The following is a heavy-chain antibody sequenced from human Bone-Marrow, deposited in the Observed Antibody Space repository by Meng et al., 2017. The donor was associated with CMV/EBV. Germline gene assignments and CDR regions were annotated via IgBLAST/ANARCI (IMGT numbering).Heavy chain of an antibody. V-gene: IGHV1-69*05. Sequence: KASGGTFSSYAISWVRQAPGQGLEWMGGIIPIFGTANYAQKFQGRVTITTDESTSTAYMELSSLRSEDTAVYYCASLSLAAAVWFDPWGQGTLVTVSS. CDR1: GGTFSSYA. CDR2: IIPIFGTA. D-gene: IGHD6-13*01. CDR3: ASLSLAAAVWFDP. J-gene: IGHJ5*02.